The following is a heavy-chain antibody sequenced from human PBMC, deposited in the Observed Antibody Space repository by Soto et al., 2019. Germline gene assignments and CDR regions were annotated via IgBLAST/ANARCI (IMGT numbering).Heavy chain of an antibody. CDR1: GGTFSSYA. CDR2: IIPIFGTA. V-gene: IGHV1-69*13. Sequence: SVKVSCKASGGTFSSYAISWVRQAPGQGLEWMGGIIPIFGTANYAQKFQGRVTITADESTSTAYMELSSLRSEDTAVYYCASKGFVVVPAALAHYYYYGMDVWGQGTTVTVSS. D-gene: IGHD2-2*01. J-gene: IGHJ6*02. CDR3: ASKGFVVVPAALAHYYYYGMDV.